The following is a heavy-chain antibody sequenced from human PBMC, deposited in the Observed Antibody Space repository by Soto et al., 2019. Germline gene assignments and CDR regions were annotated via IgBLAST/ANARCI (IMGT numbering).Heavy chain of an antibody. CDR2: IYYSGST. CDR3: ERSELLWFWENWFDP. Sequence: PSETLSLTCTVSDGSISSGGYYWSCIRQHPGKGLEWIGYIYYSGSTYYNPSLKSRVTISVDTSKNQFSLKLSSVTAADKAVYYCERSELLWFWENWFDPWGQGTLVTGSS. J-gene: IGHJ5*02. V-gene: IGHV4-31*03. CDR1: DGSISSGGYY. D-gene: IGHD3-10*01.